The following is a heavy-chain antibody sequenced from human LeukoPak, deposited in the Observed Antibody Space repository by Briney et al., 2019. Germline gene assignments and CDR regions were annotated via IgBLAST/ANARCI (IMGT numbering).Heavy chain of an antibody. D-gene: IGHD6-13*01. CDR1: GFIFSSYS. V-gene: IGHV3-23*01. CDR2: ITGSGGNT. Sequence: AGGSLRLSCAASGFIFSSYSMSWVRQARGKGLEWVSVITGSGGNTYYADSVKGRFTISKDNSKNTVYLQMSSLRVDDTAVYYCAKAASSSWPSYYYGMDVWGQGTTVTVSS. CDR3: AKAASSSWPSYYYGMDV. J-gene: IGHJ6*02.